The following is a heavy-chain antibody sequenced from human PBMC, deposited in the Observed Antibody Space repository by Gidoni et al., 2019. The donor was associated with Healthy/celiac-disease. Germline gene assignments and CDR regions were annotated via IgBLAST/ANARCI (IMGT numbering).Heavy chain of an antibody. V-gene: IGHV3-30-3*01. CDR2: ISYDGSNK. Sequence: QVQLVESGGGVVQPGRSLRLSCAASGFTFSSYAMHWVRQAPGKGLEWVAVISYDGSNKYYADSVKGRFTISRDNSKNTLYLQMNSLRAEDTAVYYCARDDSSGYYPSYFDYWGQGTLVTVSS. J-gene: IGHJ4*02. CDR1: GFTFSSYA. D-gene: IGHD3-22*01. CDR3: ARDDSSGYYPSYFDY.